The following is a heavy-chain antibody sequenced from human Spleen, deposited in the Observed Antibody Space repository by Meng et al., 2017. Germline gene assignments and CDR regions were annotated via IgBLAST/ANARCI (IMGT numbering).Heavy chain of an antibody. D-gene: IGHD6-13*01. CDR2: IDPRSGDT. CDR3: VRDEDISAAGKLFGDY. Sequence: QVQPVQSGAEVKHPGASVKASCKPSGYTFTAYWLHWVRQAPGQGLDWMGRIDPRSGDTQYAQKFQGRVTMTRDTSISTTYMELSRLRSDDTAVYYCVRDEDISAAGKLFGDYWGQGTLVTVSS. V-gene: IGHV1-2*06. J-gene: IGHJ4*02. CDR1: GYTFTAYW.